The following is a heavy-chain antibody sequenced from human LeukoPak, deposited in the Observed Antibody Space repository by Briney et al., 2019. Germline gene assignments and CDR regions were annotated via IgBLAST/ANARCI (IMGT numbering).Heavy chain of an antibody. V-gene: IGHV4-34*01. CDR2: INHSGST. CDR1: GGSISSGGYS. Sequence: SETLSLTCAVSGGSISSGGYSWSWIRQPPGKGLEWIGEINHSGSTNYNPSLKSRVTISVDTSKNQFSLKLSSVTAADTAVYYCARFRIAVAGLDYWGQGTLVTVSS. CDR3: ARFRIAVAGLDY. J-gene: IGHJ4*02. D-gene: IGHD6-19*01.